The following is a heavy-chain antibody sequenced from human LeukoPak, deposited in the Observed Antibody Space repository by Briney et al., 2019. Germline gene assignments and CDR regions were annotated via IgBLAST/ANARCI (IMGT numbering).Heavy chain of an antibody. Sequence: GGSLRLSCAASGFTFSSYGMSWVRQAPGKGLEWVSAISGSGGSTYYADSVKGRFTISRDNSKNTLYLQMNSLKTEDTAVYYCTRDLYYYGSGSYYWFDPWGQGTLVTVSS. CDR1: GFTFSSYG. D-gene: IGHD3-10*01. CDR2: ISGSGGST. CDR3: TRDLYYYGSGSYYWFDP. J-gene: IGHJ5*02. V-gene: IGHV3-23*01.